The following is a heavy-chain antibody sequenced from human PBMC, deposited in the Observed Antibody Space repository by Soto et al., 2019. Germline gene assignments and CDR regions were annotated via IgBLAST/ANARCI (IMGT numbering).Heavy chain of an antibody. D-gene: IGHD3-10*01. J-gene: IGHJ3*01. CDR2: LRRDGSAT. V-gene: IGHV3-23*01. CDR1: GFSFANHD. CDR3: TKGSWLDV. Sequence: DVQLLESGGGLVQPGGSLRLSCVASGFSFANHDMSWVRQVPGKGPEWVSSLRRDGSATYYVDSVRGRFTISRDSSKNTVFLQMNTLRVEDMAVYHCTKGSWLDVWGQGTMVTVSS.